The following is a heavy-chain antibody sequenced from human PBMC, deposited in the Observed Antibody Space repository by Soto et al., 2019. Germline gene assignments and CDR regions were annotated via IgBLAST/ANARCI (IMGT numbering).Heavy chain of an antibody. J-gene: IGHJ5*02. CDR2: IAYDGSNK. V-gene: IGHV3-30*18. Sequence: QVQLVESGGGVVQPGRSLRLSCVASGFTFSSYGMHWVRQAPGKGLEWVAVIAYDGSNKYYADSVKGRFTISRDNSKNXLHXQMNSLRAEDTAVYYCAKDNCISTSCYRLYNWFDPWGQGTLVTVSS. CDR1: GFTFSSYG. CDR3: AKDNCISTSCYRLYNWFDP. D-gene: IGHD2-2*01.